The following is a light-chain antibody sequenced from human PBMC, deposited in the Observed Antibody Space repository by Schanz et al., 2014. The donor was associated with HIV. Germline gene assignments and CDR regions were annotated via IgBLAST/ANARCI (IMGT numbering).Light chain of an antibody. Sequence: QSVLTQPASVSGSPGQSIAISCTGTNSDIGAYNYASWSQQHPDKAPKLIIYDVNNRPSGVSNRFSGSKSGNTASLTISGLQAEDEADYYCSSHAGRNSFVVLGGGTKLTVL. CDR3: SSHAGRNSFVV. CDR2: DVN. CDR1: NSDIGAYNY. V-gene: IGLV2-14*03. J-gene: IGLJ2*01.